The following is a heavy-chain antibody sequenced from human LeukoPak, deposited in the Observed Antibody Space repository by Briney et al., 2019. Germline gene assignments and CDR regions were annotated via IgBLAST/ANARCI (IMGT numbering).Heavy chain of an antibody. CDR2: ISWNSGSI. Sequence: PGRSLRLSCAASGFTFDDYAMHWVRQAPGKGLEWVSGISWNSGSIGYADSVKGRFTISRDNAKNSLYLQMNSLRAEDTALYYCATGHNWNYEATFNYWGQGTLVTVCS. CDR1: GFTFDDYA. D-gene: IGHD1-7*01. V-gene: IGHV3-9*01. CDR3: ATGHNWNYEATFNY. J-gene: IGHJ4*02.